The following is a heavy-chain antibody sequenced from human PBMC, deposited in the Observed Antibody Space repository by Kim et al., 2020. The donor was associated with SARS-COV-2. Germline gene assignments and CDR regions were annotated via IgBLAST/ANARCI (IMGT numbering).Heavy chain of an antibody. J-gene: IGHJ4*02. CDR3: TTDGYYDFWSGPNDY. CDR2: IKSKTDGGTT. D-gene: IGHD3-3*01. Sequence: GGSLRLSCAASGFTFSNAWMSSVRQAPGKGLEWVGRIKSKTDGGTTDYAAPVKGRFTISRDDSKNTLYLQMNSLKTEDTAVYYCTTDGYYDFWSGPNDYWGQGTPVTVSS. CDR1: GFTFSNAW. V-gene: IGHV3-15*01.